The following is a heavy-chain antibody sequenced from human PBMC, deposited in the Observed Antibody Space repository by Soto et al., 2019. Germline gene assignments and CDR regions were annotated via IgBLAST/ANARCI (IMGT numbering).Heavy chain of an antibody. CDR2: INAGNGKT. D-gene: IGHD2-2*01. V-gene: IGHV1-3*01. Sequence: SVKVASTASGYTLTIYAMNWVLKATGQRLEWMGWINAGNGKTKYSQKFQGRVTITRDTSARTAYMELRSLRSEDTAVYYCARQYRTPYYYGMDVWGPGTSVPVSS. CDR3: ARQYRTPYYYGMDV. CDR1: GYTLTIYA. J-gene: IGHJ6*01.